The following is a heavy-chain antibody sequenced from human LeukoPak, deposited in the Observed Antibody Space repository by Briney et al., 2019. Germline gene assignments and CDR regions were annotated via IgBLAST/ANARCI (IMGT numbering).Heavy chain of an antibody. J-gene: IGHJ4*02. D-gene: IGHD3-22*01. Sequence: GASVKVSCKASGYTFTSYYMHWVRQAPGQGLEWMGIINPSGGSTSYAQKFQGRVTMTRDMSTSTVYMELSSLGSEDTAVYYCARPSTYYYDSSGYSHFDYWGQGTLVTVSS. CDR3: ARPSTYYYDSSGYSHFDY. CDR2: INPSGGST. V-gene: IGHV1-46*01. CDR1: GYTFTSYY.